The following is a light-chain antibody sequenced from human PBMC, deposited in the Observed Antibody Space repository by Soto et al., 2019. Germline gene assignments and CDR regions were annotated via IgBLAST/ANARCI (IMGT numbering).Light chain of an antibody. CDR3: QQYGSSGT. V-gene: IGKV3-20*01. CDR1: QSVRSN. Sequence: EIVMTQSPVTLSVSPGERATLSCRASQSVRSNLAWYQQKPGQAPRLLIYGASNRATGIPDRFSGSGSGTDFTLTISRLEPEDFAVYYCQQYGSSGTFGQGTKVEIK. J-gene: IGKJ1*01. CDR2: GAS.